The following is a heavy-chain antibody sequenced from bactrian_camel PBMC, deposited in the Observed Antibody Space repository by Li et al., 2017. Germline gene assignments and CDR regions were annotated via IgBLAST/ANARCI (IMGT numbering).Heavy chain of an antibody. CDR1: LFTFPY. V-gene: IGHV3S19*01. Sequence: DVQLVESGGGLVQPGGSLRLSCASSLFTFPYMTWVRQAPGKGQEWVSSINTRGGTTYYTDSVRGRFTISKDDAKNTLYLQMNDLKSDDTAMYYCAAQGVRVPYAYCAGSWCYDYWGQGTQVTVS. CDR2: INTRGGTT. CDR3: AAQGVRVPYAYCAGSWCYDY. D-gene: IGHD3*01. J-gene: IGHJ4*01.